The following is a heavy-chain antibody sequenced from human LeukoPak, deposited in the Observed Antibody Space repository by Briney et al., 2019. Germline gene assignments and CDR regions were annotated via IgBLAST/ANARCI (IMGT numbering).Heavy chain of an antibody. V-gene: IGHV3-23*01. D-gene: IGHD6-13*01. CDR2: ISAGGGST. J-gene: IGHJ4*02. Sequence: GGSLRLSCAASGFTFSNFAMSWVRQAPGKGLEWASGISAGGGSTYYADSVKGRFTISRDNSKNTLYLQMNSLRAEDTAVYYCAKDPISSSWYGGDNWGQGTLVTVSS. CDR3: AKDPISSSWYGGDN. CDR1: GFTFSNFA.